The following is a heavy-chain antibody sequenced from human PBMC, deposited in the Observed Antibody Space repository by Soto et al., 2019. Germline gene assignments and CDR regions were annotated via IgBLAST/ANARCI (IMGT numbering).Heavy chain of an antibody. V-gene: IGHV4-59*08. Sequence: SETLSLTCTVSGGSISSYYWSWIRQPPGKGLEWIGYIYYSGSTNYNPSLKSRVTISVDTSKNQFSLELSSVTAADTAVYYCARHEGYYYDSSGPLLAFDIWGQGTMVTV. CDR3: ARHEGYYYDSSGPLLAFDI. CDR2: IYYSGST. J-gene: IGHJ3*02. CDR1: GGSISSYY. D-gene: IGHD3-22*01.